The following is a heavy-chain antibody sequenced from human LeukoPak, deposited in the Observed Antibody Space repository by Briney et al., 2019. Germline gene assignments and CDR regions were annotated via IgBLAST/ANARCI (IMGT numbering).Heavy chain of an antibody. J-gene: IGHJ4*02. CDR1: GGSFSGYY. V-gene: IGHV4-34*01. Sequence: KASETLSLTCAVYGGSFSGYYWSWIRQPPGKGLEWIGEINHSGSTDYNASLKSRITISVDTSKNQFSLKLSSVTAADTAVYYCARDMWEGYWSQGTLVTVSS. D-gene: IGHD1-26*01. CDR2: INHSGST. CDR3: ARDMWEGY.